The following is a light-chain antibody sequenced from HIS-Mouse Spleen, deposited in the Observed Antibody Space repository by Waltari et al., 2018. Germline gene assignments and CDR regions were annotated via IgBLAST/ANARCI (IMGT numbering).Light chain of an antibody. CDR3: SSYTSSSTHVV. CDR2: DLS. Sequence: QSALTQPASVSGSPGQSITISCTGTSSDVGGYNYVSWYQQHPGKAPKLMIYDLSNRPSGVSTRVSGSKSGNTASLTISGLQAEDEADYYCSSYTSSSTHVVFGGGTKLTVL. J-gene: IGLJ2*01. V-gene: IGLV2-14*03. CDR1: SSDVGGYNY.